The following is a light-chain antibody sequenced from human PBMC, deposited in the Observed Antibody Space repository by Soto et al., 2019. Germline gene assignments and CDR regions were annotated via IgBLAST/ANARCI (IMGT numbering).Light chain of an antibody. CDR2: EVS. CDR1: TSDVGRYNY. V-gene: IGLV2-14*01. CDR3: TSYTSRNSYV. J-gene: IGLJ1*01. Sequence: QSALTQPASVSGSLGQSITISCTGSTSDVGRYNYVSWYQQHPGKAPKLLIFEVSHRPSGVSNRFSGSKSGNTASLAISGLRAEDEADYYCTSYTSRNSYVFGTGT.